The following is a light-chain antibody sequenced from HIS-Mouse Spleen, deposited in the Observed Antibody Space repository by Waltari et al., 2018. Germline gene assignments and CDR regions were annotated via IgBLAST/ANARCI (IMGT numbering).Light chain of an antibody. CDR3: YSTDSSGNHRV. J-gene: IGLJ2*01. CDR1: ALPKKY. Sequence: SYELTQPPSVSVSPGQTARITCSGDALPKKYAYWYQQKSGQAPVLVIYEDSKRPPGIPARFSGYSSGTMATLTISGAQVEDEADYYCYSTDSSGNHRVFGGGTKLTVL. CDR2: EDS. V-gene: IGLV3-10*01.